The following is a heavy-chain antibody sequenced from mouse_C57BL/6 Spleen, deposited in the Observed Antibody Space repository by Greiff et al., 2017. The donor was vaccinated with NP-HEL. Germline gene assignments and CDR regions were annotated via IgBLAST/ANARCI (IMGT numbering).Heavy chain of an antibody. V-gene: IGHV1-62-2*01. CDR2: FYPGSGSI. CDR3: ARHEDAYGPFAY. J-gene: IGHJ3*01. Sequence: VKLMESGAELVKPGASVKLSCKASGYTFTEYTIHWVKQRSGQGLEWIGWFYPGSGSIKYNEKFKDKATLTADKSSSTVYMELSRLTSEDSAVYFCARHEDAYGPFAYWGQGTLVTVSA. D-gene: IGHD1-1*01. CDR1: GYTFTEYT.